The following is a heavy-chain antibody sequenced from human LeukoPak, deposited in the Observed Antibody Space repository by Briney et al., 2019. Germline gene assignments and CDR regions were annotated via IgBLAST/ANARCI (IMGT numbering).Heavy chain of an antibody. CDR1: GFTFSSYG. D-gene: IGHD5-12*01. CDR2: ISYDGSNK. J-gene: IGHJ4*02. V-gene: IGHV3-30*18. Sequence: GGSLRLSCAASGFTFSSYGMHWVRQAPGKGLEWVAVISYDGSNKYYADSVKGRFTISRDNSKNTLYLQMNSLRAEDTAVYYCAKSYNGYESKPDYWGQGTLVTVSS. CDR3: AKSYNGYESKPDY.